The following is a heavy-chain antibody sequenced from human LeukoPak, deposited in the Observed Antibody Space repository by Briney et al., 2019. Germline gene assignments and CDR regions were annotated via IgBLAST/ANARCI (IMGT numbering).Heavy chain of an antibody. D-gene: IGHD3-22*01. V-gene: IGHV4-34*01. CDR1: GGSFSDYY. CDR3: ARGSSSGYYPIDF. J-gene: IGHJ4*02. CDR2: INHFGRT. Sequence: PSGTLSLTCAVSGGSFSDYYWSWVRQPPGMGLEWIGEINHFGRTNYNPSLKSRLAISIDTSKNQISLRLNSVTAADTAVYYCARGSSSGYYPIDFWGQGTLVTVSS.